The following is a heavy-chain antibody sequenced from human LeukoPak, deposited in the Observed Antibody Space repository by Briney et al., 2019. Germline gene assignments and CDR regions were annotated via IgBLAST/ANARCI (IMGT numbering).Heavy chain of an antibody. V-gene: IGHV3-74*01. Sequence: PGGSLRLSCAASGFTFSSYWMHWVRQAPGKGLVWVSRINSDGSSTSYADSVKGRFTISRDNAKNTLYLQMNSLRAEDTAAYYCARVGGYCSSTSCYRYFDYWGQGTLVTVSS. J-gene: IGHJ4*02. D-gene: IGHD2-2*02. CDR2: INSDGSST. CDR1: GFTFSSYW. CDR3: ARVGGYCSSTSCYRYFDY.